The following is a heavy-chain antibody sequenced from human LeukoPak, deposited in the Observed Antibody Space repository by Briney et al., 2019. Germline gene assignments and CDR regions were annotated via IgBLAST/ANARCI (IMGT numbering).Heavy chain of an antibody. J-gene: IGHJ4*02. Sequence: GASVKVSCKASGYTFTSYGIIWVRQAPGQGLEWMGWISAYTGNTNYAQKFQGRVTMTTDTSTSTAYMELRSLRSDNTAVYYCARASSPTAGWGYWGQGTLVTVSS. D-gene: IGHD6-13*01. CDR3: ARASSPTAGWGY. CDR2: ISAYTGNT. V-gene: IGHV1-18*01. CDR1: GYTFTSYG.